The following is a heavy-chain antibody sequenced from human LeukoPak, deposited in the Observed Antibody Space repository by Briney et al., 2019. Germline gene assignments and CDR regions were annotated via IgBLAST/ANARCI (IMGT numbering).Heavy chain of an antibody. CDR2: IYYSGST. Sequence: SETLSLTCTVSGGSISSYYWSWIRQPPGKGLEWIGYIYYSGSTNYNPSLKSRVTISVDTSKNQFSLKLSSVTAADTAVYYCARIVVVPAAHFHYYMDVWGKGTTVTVSS. CDR1: GGSISSYY. CDR3: ARIVVVPAAHFHYYMDV. V-gene: IGHV4-59*01. J-gene: IGHJ6*03. D-gene: IGHD2-2*01.